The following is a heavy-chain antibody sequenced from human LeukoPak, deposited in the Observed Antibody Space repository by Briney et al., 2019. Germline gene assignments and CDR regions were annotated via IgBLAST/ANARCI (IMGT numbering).Heavy chain of an antibody. D-gene: IGHD4-17*01. CDR1: GGSIRSYY. CDR3: AREDYGDGNWFDP. CDR2: IYSSGST. J-gene: IGHJ5*02. Sequence: SETLSLTCTVSGGSIRSYYWAWIRQPAGKGPEWIGRIYSSGSTNYNPSLKSRVIMSVDTSKNQFSLKLSSVTAADTAVYYCAREDYGDGNWFDPWGQGTLVTVSS. V-gene: IGHV4-4*07.